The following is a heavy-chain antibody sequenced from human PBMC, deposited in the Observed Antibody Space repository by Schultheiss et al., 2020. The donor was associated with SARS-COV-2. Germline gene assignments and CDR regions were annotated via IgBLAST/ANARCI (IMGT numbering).Heavy chain of an antibody. CDR1: GGSISSSSYY. D-gene: IGHD5-12*01. CDR3: ARATLKIPGYVY. CDR2: ISGSGGST. J-gene: IGHJ4*02. Sequence: ETLSLTCTVSGGSISSSSYYWGWIRQPPGKGLEWVSAISGSGGSTYYADSVKGRFTISRDNSKNTLYLQMNRLRAEDTAVYYCARATLKIPGYVYWGQGTLVTVAS. V-gene: IGHV3-23*01.